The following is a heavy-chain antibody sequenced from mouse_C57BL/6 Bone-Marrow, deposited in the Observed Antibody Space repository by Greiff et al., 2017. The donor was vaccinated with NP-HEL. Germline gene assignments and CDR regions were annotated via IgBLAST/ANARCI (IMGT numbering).Heavy chain of an antibody. Sequence: EVQLVESGAELVRPGASVKLSCTASGFNIKDDYMHWVKQRPEQGLEWIGWIDPENGDTEYASKFQGKGTITADTSANTAYLQLSSLTSEDTAVFYCTTEEDDYDAFFAYWGQGTLVTVSA. D-gene: IGHD2-4*01. J-gene: IGHJ3*01. V-gene: IGHV14-4*01. CDR3: TTEEDDYDAFFAY. CDR1: GFNIKDDY. CDR2: IDPENGDT.